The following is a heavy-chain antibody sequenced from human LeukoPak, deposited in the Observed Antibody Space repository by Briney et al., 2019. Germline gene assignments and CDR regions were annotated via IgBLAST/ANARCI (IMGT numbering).Heavy chain of an antibody. CDR3: ARGPYSYDSSGAFDI. CDR2: IYYSGST. D-gene: IGHD3-22*01. Sequence: SETLSLTCTVSGGSISSSDYYWGWIRQPPGRGLEWIGSIYYSGSTYYSPSLKSRVTISVDTSKNQFSLKLSSVTAADTAVYFCARGPYSYDSSGAFDIWGQGTMVTVSS. V-gene: IGHV4-39*07. J-gene: IGHJ3*02. CDR1: GGSISSSDYY.